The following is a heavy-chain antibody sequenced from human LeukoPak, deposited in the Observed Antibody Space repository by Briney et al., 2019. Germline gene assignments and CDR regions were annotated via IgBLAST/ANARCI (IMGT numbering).Heavy chain of an antibody. CDR3: AELGITMIGGV. CDR2: ISYE. D-gene: IGHD3-10*02. J-gene: IGHJ6*04. V-gene: IGHV3-30*18. Sequence: GRSLRLSCAASGFTFSNYGMHWVRQAPGKGLEWVSFISYEYYADSVKGRFTISRDNAKNSLYLQMNSLRAEDTAVYYCAELGITMIGGVWGKGTTVTISS. CDR1: GFTFSNYG.